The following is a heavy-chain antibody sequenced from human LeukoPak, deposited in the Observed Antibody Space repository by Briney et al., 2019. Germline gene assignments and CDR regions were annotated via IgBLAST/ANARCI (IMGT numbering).Heavy chain of an antibody. CDR3: AREGGFYRPLDY. J-gene: IGHJ4*02. Sequence: SETLSLTCAVSGGSLSGYSWSWLRQPPGKGLEWIGEVHLDGRTNYNPSLESRLTMSVDVSENQVSLKLTSVTAADTAVYYCAREGGFYRPLDYSGQGTLVTVPS. CDR1: GGSLSGYS. CDR2: VHLDGRT. V-gene: IGHV4-34*10. D-gene: IGHD3-3*01.